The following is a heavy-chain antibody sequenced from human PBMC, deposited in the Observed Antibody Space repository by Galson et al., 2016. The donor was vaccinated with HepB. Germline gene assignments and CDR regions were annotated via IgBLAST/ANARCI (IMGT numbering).Heavy chain of an antibody. CDR1: GFTFSSYT. V-gene: IGHV3-21*01. CDR3: AGPRGRLVMPPDY. D-gene: IGHD6-6*01. Sequence: SLRLSCAASGFTFSSYTMNWVRQAPGKGLEWISSISSSSSSIYYADSVKGRFTVSRDNAKNPLFLQMNTLRAEDTAVYYCAGPRGRLVMPPDYWGQGTLVTVSS. CDR2: ISSSSSSI. J-gene: IGHJ4*02.